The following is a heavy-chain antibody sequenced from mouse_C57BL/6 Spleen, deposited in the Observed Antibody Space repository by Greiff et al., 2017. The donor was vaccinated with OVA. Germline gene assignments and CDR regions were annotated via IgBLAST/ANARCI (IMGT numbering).Heavy chain of an antibody. CDR3: AGHEGIYPGGYFDV. J-gene: IGHJ1*03. CDR1: GYTFTEYT. Sequence: LVESGAELVKPGASVKLSCKASGYTFTEYTIHWVKQRSGQGLEWIGWFYPGSGSIKYNEKFKDKATLTADKSSSTVYMELSRLTSEDSAVYFCAGHEGIYPGGYFDVWGTGTTVTVSS. V-gene: IGHV1-62-2*01. D-gene: IGHD2-1*01. CDR2: FYPGSGSI.